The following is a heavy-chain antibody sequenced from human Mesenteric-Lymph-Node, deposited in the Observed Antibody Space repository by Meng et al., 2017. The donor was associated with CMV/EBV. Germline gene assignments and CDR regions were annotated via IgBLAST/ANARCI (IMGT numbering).Heavy chain of an antibody. Sequence: GSLRLSCAVSGDSITTTNWWSWVRQPPGKGLEWIGEVYLSGSTNYNPSLESRVTMSVDKSKDQFSLKLTSVSAADTAVYYCARVGRGGSDFDYWGQGTLVTVSS. CDR1: GDSITTTNW. CDR2: VYLSGST. J-gene: IGHJ4*02. D-gene: IGHD3-16*01. V-gene: IGHV4-4*02. CDR3: ARVGRGGSDFDY.